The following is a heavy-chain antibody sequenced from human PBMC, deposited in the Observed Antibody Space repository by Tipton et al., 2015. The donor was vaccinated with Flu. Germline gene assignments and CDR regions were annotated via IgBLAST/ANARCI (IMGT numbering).Heavy chain of an antibody. CDR3: ARGFYGDYGPEY. V-gene: IGHV4-34*01. Sequence: TLSLTCAVYGGSFSGYYWSWIRQPPGKGLEWIGEINHSGSTNYNPSLKSRVTISVDTSKNQFSLKLSSVTAADTAVYYCARGFYGDYGPEYWGQGTLVTVSS. CDR1: GGSFSGYY. J-gene: IGHJ4*02. D-gene: IGHD4-17*01. CDR2: INHSGST.